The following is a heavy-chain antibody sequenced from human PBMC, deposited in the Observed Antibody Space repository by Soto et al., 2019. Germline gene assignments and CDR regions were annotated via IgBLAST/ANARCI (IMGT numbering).Heavy chain of an antibody. Sequence: KVSCKASGYSFTSYWISWVRQMPGKGLEWMGRIDPSDSYTNYSPSFQGHVTISADKSISTAYLQWSSLKASDTAMYYCARHGFGVAAAGYYYYYGMEVWGQGTTVTVSS. D-gene: IGHD6-13*01. CDR2: IDPSDSYT. J-gene: IGHJ6*02. CDR1: GYSFTSYW. V-gene: IGHV5-10-1*01. CDR3: ARHGFGVAAAGYYYYYGMEV.